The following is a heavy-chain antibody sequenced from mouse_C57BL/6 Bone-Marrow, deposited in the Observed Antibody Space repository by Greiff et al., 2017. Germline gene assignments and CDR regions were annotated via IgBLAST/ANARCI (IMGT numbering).Heavy chain of an antibody. V-gene: IGHV1-26*01. J-gene: IGHJ4*01. CDR2: ISPNNGGT. D-gene: IGHD2-3*01. CDR3: AREGYYPYAMDY. CDR1: GYTFTDYY. Sequence: VQLQQSGPELVKPGASVKISCKASGYTFTDYYMNWVQQSHGKSLEWIGDISPNNGGTSYNQKFKGKATLTVDKSYSTAYVELRSLTSEDSAVYYCAREGYYPYAMDYWGQGTSVTVSS.